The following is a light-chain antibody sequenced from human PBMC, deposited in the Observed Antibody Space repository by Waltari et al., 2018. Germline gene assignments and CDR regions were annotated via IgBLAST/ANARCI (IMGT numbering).Light chain of an antibody. V-gene: IGKV3-15*01. J-gene: IGKJ2*01. CDR1: QSVTTN. CDR2: DSS. Sequence: EIVLTQSPATLSVSPGGRATLSCRASQSVTTNLAWYQQRPGQAPSLLIYDSSTRANGVPARFSGSGSGTEFTLTISSLQSTDFVVYYCQQYDDWSFGQGTKLEIK. CDR3: QQYDDWS.